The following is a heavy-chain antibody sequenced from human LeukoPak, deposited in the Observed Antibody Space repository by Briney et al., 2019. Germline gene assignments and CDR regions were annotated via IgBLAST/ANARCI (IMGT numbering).Heavy chain of an antibody. CDR2: ISGSGGST. J-gene: IGHJ4*02. CDR1: GFTFSSFA. V-gene: IGHV3-23*01. CDR3: AKDARYSGYGGLDY. Sequence: GGSLRLSCAASGFTFSSFAMSWVRQAPGKGLEWVSGISGSGGSTYYADSVKGRFTISRDNSKNMLYLQTNSLRAEDTAVYYCAKDARYSGYGGLDYWGQGTLVTVSS. D-gene: IGHD5-12*01.